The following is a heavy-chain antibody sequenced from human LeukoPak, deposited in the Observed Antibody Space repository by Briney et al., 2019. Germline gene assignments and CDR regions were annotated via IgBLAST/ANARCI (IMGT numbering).Heavy chain of an antibody. D-gene: IGHD5-18*01. V-gene: IGHV3-53*01. Sequence: GGSLRLSCAASGFTVSSNYMSWVRQAPGKGLEWVSVIYSGGSTYYADSVKGRFTISRDNSKNTLYLQMNSLRAEDTAVYYCARGLQLWFFDYWGQGTLVTVSS. J-gene: IGHJ4*02. CDR3: ARGLQLWFFDY. CDR1: GFTVSSNY. CDR2: IYSGGST.